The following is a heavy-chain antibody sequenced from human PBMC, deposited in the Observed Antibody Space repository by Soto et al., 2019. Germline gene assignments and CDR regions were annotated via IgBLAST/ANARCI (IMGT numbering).Heavy chain of an antibody. V-gene: IGHV1-69*13. Sequence: SVKVSCKASGGTFSSYAISWVREAPGQGLEWMGGIIPIFGTANYAQKFQGRVTITADESTSTAYMELSSLRSEDTAVYYCASARLWSGYYSGNYYYYGMDVWGQGTTVTVSS. J-gene: IGHJ6*02. D-gene: IGHD3-3*01. CDR2: IIPIFGTA. CDR3: ASARLWSGYYSGNYYYYGMDV. CDR1: GGTFSSYA.